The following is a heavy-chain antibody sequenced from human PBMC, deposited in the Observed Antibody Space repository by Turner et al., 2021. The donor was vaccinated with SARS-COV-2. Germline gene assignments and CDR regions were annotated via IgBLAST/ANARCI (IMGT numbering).Heavy chain of an antibody. Sequence: EVQLVESGGGLVKPGGSLRLSCAASGLPFSSYSMNWVRQAPGKGLEGVSSISSSSSYIYYADSVKGRFTISRDNAKNSLYLQMNSLRAEDTAVYYCARARWHYYDSSGYYPDAFDIWGQGTMVTVSS. CDR2: ISSSSSYI. J-gene: IGHJ3*02. D-gene: IGHD3-22*01. CDR1: GLPFSSYS. CDR3: ARARWHYYDSSGYYPDAFDI. V-gene: IGHV3-21*02.